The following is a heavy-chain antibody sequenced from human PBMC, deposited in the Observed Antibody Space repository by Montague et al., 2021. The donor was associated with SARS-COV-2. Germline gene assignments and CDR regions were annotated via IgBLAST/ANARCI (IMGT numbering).Heavy chain of an antibody. CDR2: IYHTGST. J-gene: IGHJ4*02. CDR1: GYSISSSNW. Sequence: SETLSLTCAVSGYSISSSNWWGWIRQAPGSGLEWIGYIYHTGSTYYNQSLKSRVTMSVDKSNNLFSLELSSVTAVDTAVYYCAKSADHNYFLDSWGQGTPVTVSS. CDR3: AKSADHNYFLDS. D-gene: IGHD5-24*01. V-gene: IGHV4-28*01.